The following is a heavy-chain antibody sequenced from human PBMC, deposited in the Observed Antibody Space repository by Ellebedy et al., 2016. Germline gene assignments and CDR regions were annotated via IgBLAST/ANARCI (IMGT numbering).Heavy chain of an antibody. Sequence: GGSLRLSXAASGFTVSGNYMSWVRQAPGKGLEWVSVIYSGGNTYYADSVKGRLTISRDNSKNTLYLQMNSLRAEDTAVYYCARVDPLRNSFDYWGQGTLVTVSS. V-gene: IGHV3-53*01. D-gene: IGHD3/OR15-3a*01. CDR1: GFTVSGNY. J-gene: IGHJ4*02. CDR2: IYSGGNT. CDR3: ARVDPLRNSFDY.